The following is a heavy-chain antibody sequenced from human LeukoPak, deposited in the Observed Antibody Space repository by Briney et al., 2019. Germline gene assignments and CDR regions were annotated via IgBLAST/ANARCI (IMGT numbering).Heavy chain of an antibody. CDR2: IYYSGSA. V-gene: IGHV4-59*08. D-gene: IGHD3-22*01. CDR3: ARQLDYYVPWRYHTQNRLVL. Sequence: SETLSLTCTVSGGSIRSYVWSWIRQPPGKGLEGIGYIYYSGSANYNPSLKSRITISVDTCKNQFSLKLSSATAAGTAVDYCARQLDYYVPWRYHTQNRLVLWGQGTLVPVPS. CDR1: GGSIRSYV. J-gene: IGHJ1*01.